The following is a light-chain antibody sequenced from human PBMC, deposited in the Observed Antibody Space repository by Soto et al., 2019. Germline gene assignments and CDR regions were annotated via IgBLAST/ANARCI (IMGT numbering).Light chain of an antibody. CDR1: SSDVGGYNY. V-gene: IGLV2-8*01. J-gene: IGLJ2*01. CDR2: EVS. Sequence: QSVLTQPPSASGSPGQSVTISCTGTSSDVGGYNYVSWYQQHPGKAPKLMIYEVSKRPSGVPDRFSGSKSGNTASLTVSGLQAEDEADYYCSSYAGSKFGGGTKVTVL. CDR3: SSYAGSK.